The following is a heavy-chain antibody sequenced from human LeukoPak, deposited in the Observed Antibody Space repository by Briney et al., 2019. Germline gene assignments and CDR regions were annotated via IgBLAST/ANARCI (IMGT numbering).Heavy chain of an antibody. CDR2: VSYDGRYR. J-gene: IGHJ2*01. CDR1: GFTFSSYG. V-gene: IGHV3-30*18. D-gene: IGHD6-19*01. CDR3: AKFGVAAGTDYWYFDL. Sequence: GGSLRLSCVASGFTFSSYGMYWVRQAPGKGLERVAVVSYDGRYRYYADAVKGRFTISRDNSKNTLYLQMDSLRAEDTAVYYCAKFGVAAGTDYWYFDLWGRGTLVTVSS.